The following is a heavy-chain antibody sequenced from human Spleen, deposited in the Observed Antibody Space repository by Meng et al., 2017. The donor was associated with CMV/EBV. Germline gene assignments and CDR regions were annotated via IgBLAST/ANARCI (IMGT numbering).Heavy chain of an antibody. CDR3: ARDWMSYYFDY. V-gene: IGHV3-30*03. J-gene: IGHJ4*02. CDR2: ISYDGSNK. Sequence: GESLKISCAASGFTVSSNYMSWVRQAPGKGLEWVAVISYDGSNKYYADSVKGRFTISRDNSKNTLYLQMNSLRAEDTAVYYCARDWMSYYFDYWGQGTLVTVSS. D-gene: IGHD2-2*03. CDR1: GFTVSSNY.